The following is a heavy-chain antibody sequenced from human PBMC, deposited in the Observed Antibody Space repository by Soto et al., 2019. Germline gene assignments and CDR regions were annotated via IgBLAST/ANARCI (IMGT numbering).Heavy chain of an antibody. CDR3: ATDGGYSYGPDFDY. CDR2: IYYSRST. V-gene: IGHV4-59*12. D-gene: IGHD5-18*01. Sequence: SETLSPTCSIFCISINYYYWARIPQSPRKGLEWIGHIYYSRSTNYNRSLKSRVTISLDTSNYQFSLKLSSVTAADTAVYYCATDGGYSYGPDFDYWGQGTLVTVS. CDR1: CISINYYY. J-gene: IGHJ4*02.